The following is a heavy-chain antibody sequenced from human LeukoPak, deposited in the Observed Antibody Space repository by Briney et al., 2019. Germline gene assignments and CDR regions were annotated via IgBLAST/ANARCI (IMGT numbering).Heavy chain of an antibody. CDR1: GGSFSDYY. J-gene: IGHJ4*02. D-gene: IGHD1-26*01. V-gene: IGHV3-11*06. CDR3: ARGAASGSYYPYFDY. CDR2: ISSSSSYT. Sequence: LSLTCAVYGGSFSDYYMSWIRQAPGKGLECVSYISSSSSYTNYADSVKGRFTISRDNAKNSLYLQMNSLRAEDTAVYYCARGAASGSYYPYFDYWGQGTLVTVSS.